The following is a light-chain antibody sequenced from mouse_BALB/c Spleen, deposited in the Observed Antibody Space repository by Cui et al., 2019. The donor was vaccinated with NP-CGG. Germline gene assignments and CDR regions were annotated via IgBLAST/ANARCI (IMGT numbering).Light chain of an antibody. V-gene: IGLV1*01. Sequence: AVVIQESAPTTSPGETVTLTCRSSTGAVTTSNYANWVQEKPDHLFTGLIGGTNNRAPGVPARFSGSLIGDEATLTITGTQTEDEAIYFCALWYSNHWVFGGGTKLTVL. CDR2: GTN. CDR3: ALWYSNHWV. J-gene: IGLJ1*01. CDR1: TGAVTTSNY.